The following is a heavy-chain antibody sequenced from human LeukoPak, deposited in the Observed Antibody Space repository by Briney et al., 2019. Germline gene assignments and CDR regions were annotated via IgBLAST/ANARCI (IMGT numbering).Heavy chain of an antibody. D-gene: IGHD3-10*01. J-gene: IGHJ4*02. Sequence: TSETLSHTCTVSGGSISSYYWSWIRQPPGKGLEWIGYIYYSGSTNYNPSLKSRVTISVDTSKNQFSLKLSSVTAADTAVYYCARSKRAMVRGVIIDYFDYWGQGTLVTVSS. CDR1: GGSISSYY. V-gene: IGHV4-59*01. CDR3: ARSKRAMVRGVIIDYFDY. CDR2: IYYSGST.